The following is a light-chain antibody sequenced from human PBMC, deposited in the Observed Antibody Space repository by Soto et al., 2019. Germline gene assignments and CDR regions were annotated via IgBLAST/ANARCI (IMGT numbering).Light chain of an antibody. Sequence: QSALTQPRSVSGSPGQSVTVSCIGTSSDVGDYNSVSWYQQHPGKAPKLMIYDVSKRPSGVPDRFSGSKSGNTASLTISGIRAEDEADYYCNSYTGSTAYVFGTGTKVTVL. V-gene: IGLV2-11*01. CDR1: SSDVGDYNS. CDR3: NSYTGSTAYV. J-gene: IGLJ1*01. CDR2: DVS.